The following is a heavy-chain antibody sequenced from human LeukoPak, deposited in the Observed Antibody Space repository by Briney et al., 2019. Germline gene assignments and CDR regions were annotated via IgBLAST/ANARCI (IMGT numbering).Heavy chain of an antibody. V-gene: IGHV1-2*02. CDR2: INPNSGGT. CDR1: GYTFTGYY. J-gene: IGHJ4*02. CDR3: ARGRCVGSTNCYHFDY. Sequence: ASVKVSCKASGYTFTGYYMHWVRQAPGQGLEWMGWINPNSGGTNYAQKFQGRVTITRDTSASTAYMELSSLRSEDTAVYYCARGRCVGSTNCYHFDYWGQETLVTVSS. D-gene: IGHD2-2*01.